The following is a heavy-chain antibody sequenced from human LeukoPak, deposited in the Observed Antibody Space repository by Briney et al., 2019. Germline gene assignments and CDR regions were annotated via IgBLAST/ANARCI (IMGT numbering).Heavy chain of an antibody. V-gene: IGHV3-74*01. Sequence: GGSLRLSCAASGFTFSSYWMHWVRQAPGKGLVWVSRINSDGGSTSYADSVKGRFTISRDNARNTLYLQMNSLRAEDTAVYYCARVKYGDYANTDYWGQGTLVTVSS. D-gene: IGHD4-17*01. CDR2: INSDGGST. CDR3: ARVKYGDYANTDY. CDR1: GFTFSSYW. J-gene: IGHJ4*02.